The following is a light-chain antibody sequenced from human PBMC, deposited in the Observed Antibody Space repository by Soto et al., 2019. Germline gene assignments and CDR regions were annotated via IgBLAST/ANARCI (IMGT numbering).Light chain of an antibody. J-gene: IGKJ1*01. CDR1: QTVSSNY. CDR3: QQYSNSPRT. CDR2: GAS. V-gene: IGKV3-20*01. Sequence: EIVLTQSPGTLSLSPGERGTLSCRASQTVSSNYLAWYQQKPGQAPSLLMYGASRRAAGIPDRFSGSESGTDFTLTISRLEREDFAVYCCQQYSNSPRTFGQGTKVEIK.